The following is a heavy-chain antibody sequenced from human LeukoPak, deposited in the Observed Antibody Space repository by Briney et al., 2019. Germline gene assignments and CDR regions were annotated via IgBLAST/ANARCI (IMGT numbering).Heavy chain of an antibody. CDR3: ARGPKTLYYDFWSGYYATPFDY. CDR1: GFTFSSYS. J-gene: IGHJ4*02. Sequence: GGSLRLPCAASGFTFSSYSMNWVRQAPGKGLEWVSSISSSSSYIYYADSVKGRFTISRDNAKNSLYLQMNSLRAEDTAVYYCARGPKTLYYDFWSGYYATPFDYWGQGTLVTVSS. D-gene: IGHD3-3*01. V-gene: IGHV3-21*01. CDR2: ISSSSSYI.